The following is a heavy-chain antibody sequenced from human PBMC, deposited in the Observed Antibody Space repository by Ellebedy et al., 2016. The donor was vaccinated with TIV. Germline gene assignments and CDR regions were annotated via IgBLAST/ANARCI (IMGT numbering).Heavy chain of an antibody. D-gene: IGHD1-26*01. CDR1: GITFSSFA. Sequence: GEFLKISCAASGITFSSFALSWVRPAPGKRLEWVSSIGGSGESTYYPDSVRDRFTISRDNSKKTLYLQMNSLRAEHAAVYYCAKVRPSSRGYYIDSWGQGTLVTVSS. V-gene: IGHV3-23*01. J-gene: IGHJ4*02. CDR2: IGGSGEST. CDR3: AKVRPSSRGYYIDS.